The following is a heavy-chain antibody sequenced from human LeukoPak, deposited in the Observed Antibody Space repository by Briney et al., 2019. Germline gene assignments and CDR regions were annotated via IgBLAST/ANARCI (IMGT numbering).Heavy chain of an antibody. CDR3: AREPYGYCSSTSCYEGDY. V-gene: IGHV3-23*01. D-gene: IGHD2-2*03. CDR1: GFTFSSYA. J-gene: IGHJ4*02. Sequence: GGSLRLSCAASGFTFSSYAMSWVRQAPGKGLEWVSAISGSGGSTYYADSVKGRVIISRDNAKNSLYLQMNSLRAEDTAVYYCAREPYGYCSSTSCYEGDYWGQGTLVTVSS. CDR2: ISGSGGST.